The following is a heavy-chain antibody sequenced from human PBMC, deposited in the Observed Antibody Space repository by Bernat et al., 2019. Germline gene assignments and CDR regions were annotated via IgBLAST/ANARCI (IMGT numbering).Heavy chain of an antibody. V-gene: IGHV4-59*01. CDR2: IYYSGST. CDR3: ARDPSTFAGYFDY. Sequence: QVQLQESGPGLVKPSETLSLTCTVSGGSSNNYFWSWIRQHPGKGLEWIGYIYYSGSTNYNPSLKSRVTISVDTSKNQFSLKLSSVTAADTAVDYCARDPSTFAGYFDYWGQGTLVTVSS. CDR1: GGSSNNYF. D-gene: IGHD1-1*01. J-gene: IGHJ4*02.